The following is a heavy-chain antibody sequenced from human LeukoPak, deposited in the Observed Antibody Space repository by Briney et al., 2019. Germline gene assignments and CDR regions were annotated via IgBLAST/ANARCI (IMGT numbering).Heavy chain of an antibody. CDR3: VKDSLCGADTCYRHFDY. CDR1: GFSFDDYV. J-gene: IGHJ4*02. V-gene: IGHV3-43*02. D-gene: IGHD2-21*01. Sequence: GGSLRLSCAASGFSFDDYVMHWVRQAPGKGLEWVSLISGDGGGTYYGDSVKGRFTVSRDSSKNSLYLQMNSPRTEDTALYYCVKDSLCGADTCYRHFDYWGQGTLVTVSS. CDR2: ISGDGGGT.